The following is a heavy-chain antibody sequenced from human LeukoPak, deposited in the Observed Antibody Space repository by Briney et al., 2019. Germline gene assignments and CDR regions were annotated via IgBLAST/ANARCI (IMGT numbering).Heavy chain of an antibody. CDR1: GYTFTSYD. CDR2: MNPNSGNT. Sequence: GASVKVSCKTSGYTFTSYDINWVRQATGQGLEWMGWMNPNSGNTGYAQKFQGRVTMTRNTSISTAYMELSSLRSEDTAVYYCSTDQFPYYDYVWGSYRIDYWGQGTLVTVSS. V-gene: IGHV1-8*01. D-gene: IGHD3-16*02. CDR3: STDQFPYYDYVWGSYRIDY. J-gene: IGHJ4*02.